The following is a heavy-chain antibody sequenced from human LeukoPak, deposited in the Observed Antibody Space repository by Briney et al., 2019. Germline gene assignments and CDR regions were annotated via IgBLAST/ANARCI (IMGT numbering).Heavy chain of an antibody. V-gene: IGHV3-7*01. CDR2: IKQDGSEK. D-gene: IGHD5-18*01. J-gene: IGHJ4*02. Sequence: GGSLRLSCAASGFTFSSYWMSWVRQAPGKGLEWVANIKQDGSEKYYVDSVKGRFTISRDNAKNSLYLRMDSLRAEDTAVYYCAREGWIQLWLRYFDYWGQGTLVTVSS. CDR1: GFTFSSYW. CDR3: AREGWIQLWLRYFDY.